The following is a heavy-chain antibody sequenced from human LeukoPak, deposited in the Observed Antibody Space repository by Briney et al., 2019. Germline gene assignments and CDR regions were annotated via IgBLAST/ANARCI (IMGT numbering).Heavy chain of an antibody. CDR2: IYYSGST. CDR3: AREGAGKLGIISY. D-gene: IGHD7-27*01. Sequence: SETLSLTCTVYGGSFSAYYWSWIRQHPGKGLEWIGYIYYSGSTYYNPSLKSRVTISVDTSKNQFSLKLSSVTAADTAVYYCAREGAGKLGIISYWGQGTLVTVSS. V-gene: IGHV4-31*03. J-gene: IGHJ4*02. CDR1: GGSFSAYY.